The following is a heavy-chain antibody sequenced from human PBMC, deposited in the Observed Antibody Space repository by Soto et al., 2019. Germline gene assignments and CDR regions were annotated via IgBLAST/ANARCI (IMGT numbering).Heavy chain of an antibody. Sequence: SETLSLACTVSGGSISSSSYYGGWIRQPPGKGLEWIGSIYYSGSTYYNPSLKSRVTISVDTSKNQFSLKLSSVTAADTAVYYCARYCSSTSCYIEGLVYWGQGTLVTVSS. J-gene: IGHJ4*02. D-gene: IGHD2-2*02. V-gene: IGHV4-39*01. CDR1: GGSISSSSYY. CDR3: ARYCSSTSCYIEGLVY. CDR2: IYYSGST.